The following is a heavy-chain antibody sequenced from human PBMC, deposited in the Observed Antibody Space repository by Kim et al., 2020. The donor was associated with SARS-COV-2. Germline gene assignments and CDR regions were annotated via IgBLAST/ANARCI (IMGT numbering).Heavy chain of an antibody. V-gene: IGHV3-30*18. CDR2: ISYYGSNK. CDR3: AKESGSGSYYAWTYYYYGMDV. CDR1: GFTFSSYG. D-gene: IGHD3-10*01. Sequence: GGSLRLSCVASGFTFSSYGMHWVRQAPGKGLEWVAVISYYGSNKYYADSVKGRFTISRDNSKNTLYLQMNSLRAEDTAVYYCAKESGSGSYYAWTYYYYGMDVWGQGTTVTVSS. J-gene: IGHJ6*02.